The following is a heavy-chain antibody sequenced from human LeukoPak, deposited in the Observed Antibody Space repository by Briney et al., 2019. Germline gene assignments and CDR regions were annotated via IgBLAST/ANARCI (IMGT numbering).Heavy chain of an antibody. V-gene: IGHV3-48*03. J-gene: IGHJ6*03. CDR3: ARDRYSSSPYYYYYYMDV. CDR2: ISSSGSTI. D-gene: IGHD6-6*01. Sequence: GGSLRLSCAASGFTFSSYEMNWVRQAPGKGLGWVSYISSSGSTIYYADSVKGRFTISRDNAKNSLYLQMNSLRAEDTAVYYCARDRYSSSPYYYYYYMDVWGKGTTVTVSS. CDR1: GFTFSSYE.